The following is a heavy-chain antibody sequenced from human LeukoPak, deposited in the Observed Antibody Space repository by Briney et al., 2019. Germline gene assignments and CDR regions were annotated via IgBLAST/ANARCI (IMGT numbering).Heavy chain of an antibody. CDR2: IYTSGST. Sequence: PSQTLSLTCTVSGGSISSGGYYWSWIRQPAGKGLEWIGRIYTSGSTNYNPSLKSRVTMSVDTSKNQFSLKLSSVTAADTAAYYCARAAPMVRGTETFDYWGQGTLVTVSS. D-gene: IGHD3-10*01. V-gene: IGHV4-61*02. J-gene: IGHJ4*02. CDR1: GGSISSGGYY. CDR3: ARAAPMVRGTETFDY.